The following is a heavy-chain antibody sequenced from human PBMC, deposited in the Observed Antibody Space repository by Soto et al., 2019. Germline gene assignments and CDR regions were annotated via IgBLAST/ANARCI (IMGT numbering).Heavy chain of an antibody. D-gene: IGHD2-15*01. Sequence: GASVKVSCKASGYTFTIYGIIWVRQAPGQGLEWMGWISAYNGNTNYAQKLQGRVTMTTDTSTSTAYMELRSLRSDDTAVYYCASFRSRGYCSGGSCSDYYYYYMDVWGKGTTVTVSS. J-gene: IGHJ6*03. CDR3: ASFRSRGYCSGGSCSDYYYYYMDV. V-gene: IGHV1-18*01. CDR1: GYTFTIYG. CDR2: ISAYNGNT.